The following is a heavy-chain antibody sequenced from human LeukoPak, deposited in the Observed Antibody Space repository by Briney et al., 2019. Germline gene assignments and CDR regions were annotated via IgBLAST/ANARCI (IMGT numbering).Heavy chain of an antibody. D-gene: IGHD1-26*01. J-gene: IGHJ6*02. Sequence: PSETLSLTCTVSGGSISSYYWSWIRQPPGKGLEWIGYIYYSGSTNYNPSLKSRVTISVDTSKNQLSLKLSSVTAADTVVYYCARGWDGNRLYYYYGMDVWGQGTTVTVSS. CDR3: ARGWDGNRLYYYYGMDV. V-gene: IGHV4-59*01. CDR2: IYYSGST. CDR1: GGSISSYY.